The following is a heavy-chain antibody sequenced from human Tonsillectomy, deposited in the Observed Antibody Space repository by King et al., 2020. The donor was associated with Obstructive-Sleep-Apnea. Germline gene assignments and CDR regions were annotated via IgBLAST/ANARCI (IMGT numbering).Heavy chain of an antibody. CDR2: MNPNSGNT. Sequence: VQLVESGAEVKKPGASVKVSCKASGYTFTSYDGNWVRQATGQGLEWMGWMNPNSGNTGYEQKFQGRVTMTRNTSISTAYMELSSLGAEDKAVYYCCRVGGYGDYFDYWGQGTLVTVSS. CDR3: CRVGGYGDYFDY. CDR1: GYTFTSYD. J-gene: IGHJ4*02. D-gene: IGHD4-17*01. V-gene: IGHV1-8*01.